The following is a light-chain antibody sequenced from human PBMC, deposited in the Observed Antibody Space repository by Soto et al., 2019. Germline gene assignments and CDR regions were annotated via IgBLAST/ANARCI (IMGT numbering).Light chain of an antibody. CDR2: ATS. V-gene: IGKV3-20*01. Sequence: DIVLTQSPDTLSLSPGEGATLSCRVSQPISSTYVAWYQQTPGQAPRLLIYATSNRGSGVPDRFRGSGSGTEFTLTINRLEPEDFAVYYCQQVGGTWTFGQGTKVEIK. J-gene: IGKJ1*01. CDR3: QQVGGTWT. CDR1: QPISSTY.